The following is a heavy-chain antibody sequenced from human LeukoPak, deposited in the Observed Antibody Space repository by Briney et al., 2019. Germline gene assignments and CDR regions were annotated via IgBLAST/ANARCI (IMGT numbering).Heavy chain of an antibody. CDR2: INHSGSA. J-gene: IGHJ4*02. CDR3: ARGQGTVTTH. CDR1: GGSISSSGYY. D-gene: IGHD4-17*01. V-gene: IGHV4-39*07. Sequence: SETLSLTCTVSGGSISSSGYYWGWIRQPPGKGLEWIGEINHSGSANYNPSLKSRVTISLDTSKNQFSLKLSSVTAADTAVYYCARGQGTVTTHWGQGTLVTVSS.